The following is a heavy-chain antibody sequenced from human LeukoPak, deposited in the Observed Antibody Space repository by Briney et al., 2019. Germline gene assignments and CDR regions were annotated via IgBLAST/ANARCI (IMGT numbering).Heavy chain of an antibody. CDR2: ISSSSSYI. CDR3: ARDRLAYCGGDCHSVVGY. CDR1: GFTFSSYS. V-gene: IGHV3-21*01. Sequence: GGSLRLSCAASGFTFSSYSMNWDRQAPGKGLEWVSSISSSSSYIYYADSVKGRFTISRDNAKNSLYLQMNSLRAEDTAVYYCARDRLAYCGGDCHSVVGYWGQGTLVTVSS. D-gene: IGHD2-21*02. J-gene: IGHJ4*02.